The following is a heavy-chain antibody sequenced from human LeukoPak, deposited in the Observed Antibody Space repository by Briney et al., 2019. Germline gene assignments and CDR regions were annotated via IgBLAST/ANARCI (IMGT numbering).Heavy chain of an antibody. CDR2: INSDVSST. D-gene: IGHD3-22*01. CDR3: ARGYYYDSSGYFAGVC. Sequence: QPLGSLRLSCAASGFTFSSYWMHWVRQAPGKGLVWVSRINSDVSSTSYADSVKGRFTISRDNAKNTLYLQMNSLRAEDTAVYYCARGYYYDSSGYFAGVCWGQGTLVTVSS. V-gene: IGHV3-74*01. CDR1: GFTFSSYW. J-gene: IGHJ4*02.